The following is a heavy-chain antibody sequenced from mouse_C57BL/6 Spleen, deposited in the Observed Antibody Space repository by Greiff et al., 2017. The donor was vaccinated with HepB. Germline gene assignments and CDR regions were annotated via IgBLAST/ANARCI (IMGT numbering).Heavy chain of an antibody. CDR3: ARGLRLGY. V-gene: IGHV3-6*01. D-gene: IGHD3-2*02. J-gene: IGHJ4*01. Sequence: EVQLQQSGPGLVKPSQSLSLTCSVTGYSITSGYYWNWIRQFPGNKLEWMGYISYDGSNNYNPSLKNRISITRDTSKNQFFLKLNSVTTEDTATYYCARGLRLGYWGQGTSVTVSS. CDR2: ISYDGSN. CDR1: GYSITSGYY.